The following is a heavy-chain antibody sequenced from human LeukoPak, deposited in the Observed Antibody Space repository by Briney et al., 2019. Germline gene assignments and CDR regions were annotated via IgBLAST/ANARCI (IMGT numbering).Heavy chain of an antibody. CDR3: ARMGTGTTLPDAFDI. CDR2: IYPGDSDT. CDR1: GYSFTSYW. V-gene: IGHV5-51*01. D-gene: IGHD1-1*01. J-gene: IGHJ3*02. Sequence: GESLKISCKGSGYSFTSYWIGWVRQMPGKGLEWMGIIYPGDSDTRYSPSFQGRVTISADKSISTAYLQWSSLKASDTAMYYCARMGTGTTLPDAFDIWGQGTMVTVSS.